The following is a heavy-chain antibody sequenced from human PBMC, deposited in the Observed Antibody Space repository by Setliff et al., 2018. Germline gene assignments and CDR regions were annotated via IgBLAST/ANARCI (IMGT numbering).Heavy chain of an antibody. CDR3: ARLAEQWLVRDAFDI. J-gene: IGHJ3*02. CDR1: GHTFTSYA. Sequence: ASVKVSCKASGHTFTSYAMHWVRQAPGQRLEWMGWINAGNGNTKYSQKFQGRVTITRDTSASTAYMELSSLRSEDTAVYYCARLAEQWLVRDAFDIWGQGTMVTVSS. CDR2: INAGNGNT. D-gene: IGHD6-19*01. V-gene: IGHV1-3*01.